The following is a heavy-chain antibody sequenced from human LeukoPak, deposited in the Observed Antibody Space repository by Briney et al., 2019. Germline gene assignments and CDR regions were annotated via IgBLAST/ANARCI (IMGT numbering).Heavy chain of an antibody. D-gene: IGHD1-26*01. CDR3: TKDQRWDVPHYSDY. CDR2: INTDGSST. J-gene: IGHJ4*02. V-gene: IGHV3-74*01. CDR1: GFTFSNYW. Sequence: QPGGSLRLSCAASGFTFSNYWMHWVRQAPGKGLVWVSRINTDGSSTDYADSVKGRFTISRDNAKNTLYLQMNSLRAEDTATYYCTKDQRWDVPHYSDYWGQGTLVTVSS.